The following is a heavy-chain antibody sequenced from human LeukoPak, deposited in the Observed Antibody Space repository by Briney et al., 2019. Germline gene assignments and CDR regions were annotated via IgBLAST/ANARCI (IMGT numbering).Heavy chain of an antibody. Sequence: GGSLRLSCAASGFTFSGYWMHWVRQAPGKGLLWVSRINTDGSSTSYADSVKGRFTISRDNAKNTLYLQMNSLRAEDTAVYYCAKVRDRYIFDAFDIWGQGTMVTVSS. CDR2: INTDGSST. J-gene: IGHJ3*02. CDR3: AKVRDRYIFDAFDI. D-gene: IGHD5-24*01. CDR1: GFTFSGYW. V-gene: IGHV3-74*01.